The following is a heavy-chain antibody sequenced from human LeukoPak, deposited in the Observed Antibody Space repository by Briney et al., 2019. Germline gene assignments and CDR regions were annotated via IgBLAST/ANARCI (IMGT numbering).Heavy chain of an antibody. J-gene: IGHJ3*02. V-gene: IGHV3-74*01. CDR3: ARDAGRLGWYKAVAGTGDAFDI. CDR1: GFTFSRYS. D-gene: IGHD6-19*01. CDR2: VNSDGSGT. Sequence: PGGSLRLSCAASGFTFSRYSMHWVRQAPGKGLVWVSHVNSDGSGTDYADSVKGRFTISRDNAKNSLYLQMNSLRAEDTAVYYCARDAGRLGWYKAVAGTGDAFDIWGQGTMVTVSS.